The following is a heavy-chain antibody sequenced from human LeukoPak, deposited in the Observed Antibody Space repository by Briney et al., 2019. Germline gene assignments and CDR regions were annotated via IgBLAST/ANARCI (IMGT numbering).Heavy chain of an antibody. CDR1: GGSFSGYY. CDR3: ARGPPFGSGWYNWFDP. CDR2: INHSGST. D-gene: IGHD6-19*01. V-gene: IGHV4-34*01. J-gene: IGHJ5*02. Sequence: PSETLSLTCAVYGGSFSGYYWSWIRQPPGKGLEWIGEINHSGSTNYNLSLKSRVTISVDTSKNQFSLKLSSVTAADTAVYYCARGPPFGSGWYNWFDPWGQGTLVTVSS.